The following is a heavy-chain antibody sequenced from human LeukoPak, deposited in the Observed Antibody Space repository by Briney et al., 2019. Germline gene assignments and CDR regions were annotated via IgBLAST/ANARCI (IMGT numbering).Heavy chain of an antibody. Sequence: GRSLRLSCAASGFTFSSYEMNWVRQAPGKGLEWVSYLSSSGTAIYYADSVRGRFTISRDNAKNSLYLQMNSLRAEDTAVYYCARESPSYGGNVFDYWGQGTLVTVSS. V-gene: IGHV3-48*03. CDR1: GFTFSSYE. J-gene: IGHJ4*02. CDR3: ARESPSYGGNVFDY. CDR2: LSSSGTAI. D-gene: IGHD4-23*01.